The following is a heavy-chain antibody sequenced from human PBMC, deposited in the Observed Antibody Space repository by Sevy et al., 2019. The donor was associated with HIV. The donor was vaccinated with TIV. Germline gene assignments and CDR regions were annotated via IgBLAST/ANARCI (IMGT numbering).Heavy chain of an antibody. CDR3: ARAGDIVEVVAHYGMDV. CDR2: IWYDGINK. D-gene: IGHD2-15*01. V-gene: IGHV3-33*01. Sequence: GGSLRLSCAASEFTFSSYGRHWVRQAPGKGLEWVAVIWYDGINKYYGDSVKGRFTISRDNSKNTVYLQMNSLRAEDTAVYYCARAGDIVEVVAHYGMDVWGQGTTVTVSS. J-gene: IGHJ6*02. CDR1: EFTFSSYG.